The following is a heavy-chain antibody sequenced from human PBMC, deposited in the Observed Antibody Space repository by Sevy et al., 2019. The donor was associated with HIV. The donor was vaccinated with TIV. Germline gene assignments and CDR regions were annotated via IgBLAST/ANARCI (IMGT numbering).Heavy chain of an antibody. Sequence: ASVKVSCKTSGYTFSTYYIYWVRQAPGQGLEWIGVFDPTGRSRSYAQRFQGRLTMTGDTSTGTAYMELSSLTSEDTAVYYCARDRDVSGNYLEYFYYAMDVWGQGTTVTVSS. CDR3: ARDRDVSGNYLEYFYYAMDV. J-gene: IGHJ6*02. V-gene: IGHV1-46*01. CDR1: GYTFSTYY. D-gene: IGHD1-26*01. CDR2: FDPTGRSR.